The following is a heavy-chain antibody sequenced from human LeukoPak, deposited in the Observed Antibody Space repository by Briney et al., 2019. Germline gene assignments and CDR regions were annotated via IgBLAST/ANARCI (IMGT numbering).Heavy chain of an antibody. J-gene: IGHJ4*02. CDR1: GFTFSSYA. Sequence: GGSLRLSCAASGFTFSSYAMSWVRQAPGKGLEWVSAISGSGGSTYYADSVKGRFTISRDNSKNTLYLQMNSLRAEDTAVYYCAKDLTADMIVVVTPVDYWGQGTLVTVSS. CDR3: AKDLTADMIVVVTPVDY. CDR2: ISGSGGST. D-gene: IGHD3-22*01. V-gene: IGHV3-23*01.